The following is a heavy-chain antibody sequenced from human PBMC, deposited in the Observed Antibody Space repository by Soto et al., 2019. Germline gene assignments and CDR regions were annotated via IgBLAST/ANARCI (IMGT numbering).Heavy chain of an antibody. CDR3: ARPPRPRNFYHGLDV. Sequence: QVQLVQSGPEVKKPGSSVRVSCKTSGDTFRTYALSWVRQSPGQGLEWMGGIIPMFGSPTYAEKFQDRVTISADESSSTVYMEVRILRSEDSAVYYCARPPRPRNFYHGLDVWGQGTTVPVSS. V-gene: IGHV1-69*01. CDR1: GDTFRTYA. CDR2: IIPMFGSP. J-gene: IGHJ6*02.